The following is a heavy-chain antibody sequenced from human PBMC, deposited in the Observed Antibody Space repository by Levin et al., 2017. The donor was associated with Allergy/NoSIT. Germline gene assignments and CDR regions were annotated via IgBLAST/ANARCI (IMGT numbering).Heavy chain of an antibody. V-gene: IGHV3-11*01. D-gene: IGHD3-3*01. CDR1: GFTFSDYY. J-gene: IGHJ6*02. Sequence: GGSLRLSCAASGFTFSDYYMSWIRQAPGKGLEWVSYISSSGSTIYYADSVKGRFTISRDNAKNSLYLQMNSLRAEDTAVYYCARGYGHDFLLRYYYYGMDVWGQGTTVTVSS. CDR3: ARGYGHDFLLRYYYYGMDV. CDR2: ISSSGSTI.